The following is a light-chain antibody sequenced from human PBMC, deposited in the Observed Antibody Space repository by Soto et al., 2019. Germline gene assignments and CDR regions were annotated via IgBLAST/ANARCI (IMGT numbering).Light chain of an antibody. Sequence: ALTQPASVSGSPGQSITISCTGTSSDVGAYNYVSWYQQHPGKAPKLMIYEVSNRPSGVSNRFSGSKSGNTASLTISGLQAEDEADYHCSSYTSSSTWVFGGGTQLTVL. CDR3: SSYTSSSTWV. CDR1: SSDVGAYNY. CDR2: EVS. J-gene: IGLJ3*02. V-gene: IGLV2-14*01.